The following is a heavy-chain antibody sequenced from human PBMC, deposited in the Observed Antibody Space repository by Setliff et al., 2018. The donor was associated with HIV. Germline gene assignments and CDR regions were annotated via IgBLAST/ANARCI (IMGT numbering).Heavy chain of an antibody. CDR1: GDSISSGGYY. J-gene: IGHJ4*02. D-gene: IGHD4-4*01. CDR3: ARAGRYSTFWGFDY. Sequence: PSETLSLTCTVSGDSISSGGYYWSWIRQHSGKGLEWIGYIYYSGNTYYNPSLKSRVTMSVDTSKNQFSLKLDSVTAADTAVYYCARAGRYSTFWGFDYWGQGVLVTVSS. CDR2: IYYSGNT. V-gene: IGHV4-31*03.